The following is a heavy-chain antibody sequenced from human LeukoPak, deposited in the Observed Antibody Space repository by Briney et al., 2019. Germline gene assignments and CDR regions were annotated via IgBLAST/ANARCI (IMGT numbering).Heavy chain of an antibody. Sequence: SETLSLTCAVSGVSISSGGYSWSWIRQPPGKGLEWIGYIYQSGSTYYNPSLKSRVTISVDRSKNQFSLKLSSVTAADTAVYYCARGPLHYGDPNWFDPWGQGTLVTVSS. CDR2: IYQSGST. J-gene: IGHJ5*02. V-gene: IGHV4-30-2*01. CDR1: GVSISSGGYS. CDR3: ARGPLHYGDPNWFDP. D-gene: IGHD4-17*01.